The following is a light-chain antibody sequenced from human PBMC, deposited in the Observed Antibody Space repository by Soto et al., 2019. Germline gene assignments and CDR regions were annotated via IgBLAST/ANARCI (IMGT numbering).Light chain of an antibody. Sequence: EILVTQSPATLSVSPGERVTLSCRASQSATRDLAWYQQKPGQAPRLLIYGASTRATGIPARFSGSGSGTEFTLTINSLQSEDFAIYYCQQYRTFGQGTRVEIK. V-gene: IGKV3-15*01. CDR2: GAS. CDR3: QQYRT. J-gene: IGKJ1*01. CDR1: QSATRD.